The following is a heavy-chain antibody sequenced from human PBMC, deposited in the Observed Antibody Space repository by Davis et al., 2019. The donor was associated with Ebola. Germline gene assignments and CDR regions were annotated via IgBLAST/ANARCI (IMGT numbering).Heavy chain of an antibody. D-gene: IGHD3-10*01. CDR2: IYPGDSDT. CDR3: ARLGGSGSYYPFRGYYGMDV. Sequence: GESLKISCKGSGYSFTSYWIGWVRQMPGKGLEWTGIIYPGDSDTRYSPSFQGQVTISADKSISTAYLQWSSLKASDTAMYYCARLGGSGSYYPFRGYYGMDVWGQGTTVTVSS. V-gene: IGHV5-51*01. CDR1: GYSFTSYW. J-gene: IGHJ6*02.